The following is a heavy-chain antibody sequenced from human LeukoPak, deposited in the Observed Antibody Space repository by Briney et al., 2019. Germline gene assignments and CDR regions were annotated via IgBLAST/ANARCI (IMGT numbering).Heavy chain of an antibody. Sequence: SETLSLTCTVSGGSISSYYWSWIRQPPGKGLEWIGEINHSGSTNYNPSLKSRVTISVDTSKNQFSLKLSSVTAADTAVYYCARGVRYFDWLLYFDYWGQGTLVTVSS. CDR3: ARGVRYFDWLLYFDY. J-gene: IGHJ4*02. V-gene: IGHV4-34*01. CDR2: INHSGST. CDR1: GGSISSYY. D-gene: IGHD3-9*01.